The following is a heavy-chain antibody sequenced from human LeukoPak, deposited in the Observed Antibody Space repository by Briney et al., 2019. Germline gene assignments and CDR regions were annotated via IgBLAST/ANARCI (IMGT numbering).Heavy chain of an antibody. CDR1: GFTFSSYA. J-gene: IGHJ4*02. V-gene: IGHV3-23*01. Sequence: GGSLRLSCAASGFTFSSYAMRWIRQAPGKGLEWLSAISPTTGTTFYADSVKGRLTISRDNSKNTLYLQMNSLRAEDTAIYYCATKTSYGDRYFDYWGQGTLVTVYS. CDR2: ISPTTGTT. D-gene: IGHD4-17*01. CDR3: ATKTSYGDRYFDY.